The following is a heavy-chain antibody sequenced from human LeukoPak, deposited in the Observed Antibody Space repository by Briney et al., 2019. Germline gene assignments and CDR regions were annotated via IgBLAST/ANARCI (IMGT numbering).Heavy chain of an antibody. CDR1: GFTFSSYA. J-gene: IGHJ4*02. CDR2: ISGSGGST. V-gene: IGHV3-23*01. Sequence: GGSLRLSCAASGFTFSSYAMSWVRQTPGKGLEWVSAISGSGGSTYYADSVKGRFTISRDNSKNTLYLQMSSLRAEDTAVYYCAKGRVRMTTVTPVDYWGQGTLVTVSS. CDR3: AKGRVRMTTVTPVDY. D-gene: IGHD4-11*01.